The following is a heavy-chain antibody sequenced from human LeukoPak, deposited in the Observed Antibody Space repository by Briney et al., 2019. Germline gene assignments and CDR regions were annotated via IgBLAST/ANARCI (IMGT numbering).Heavy chain of an antibody. D-gene: IGHD6-13*01. CDR2: INHSGST. CDR3: ARGRVSGY. Sequence: SETLSLTCAVYGGSFSGYYWSWIRQPPGKGLEWIGEINHSGSTNYNPSLKSRVTISVDASKNQFSLKLSSVTAADTAVYYCARGRVSGYWGQGTLVTVSS. CDR1: GGSFSGYY. J-gene: IGHJ4*02. V-gene: IGHV4-34*01.